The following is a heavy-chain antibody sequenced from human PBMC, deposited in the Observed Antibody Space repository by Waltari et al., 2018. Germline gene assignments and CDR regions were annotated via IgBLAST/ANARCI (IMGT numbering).Heavy chain of an antibody. J-gene: IGHJ5*02. D-gene: IGHD5-12*01. CDR3: ARHWKKSGYRFDP. Sequence: QLQLQESGPGLVKPSETLSLTCTVSGGSISSSSYYWGWIRQSPGKGLEWIGSIYYSGRTYYNPTLKGRVTISGDTSKNQFALKLSSVTAADTAVYYCARHWKKSGYRFDPWGQGTLVTVSS. CDR2: IYYSGRT. V-gene: IGHV4-39*01. CDR1: GGSISSSSYY.